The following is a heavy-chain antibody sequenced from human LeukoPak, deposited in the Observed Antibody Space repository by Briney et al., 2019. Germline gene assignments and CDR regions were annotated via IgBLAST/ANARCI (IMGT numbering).Heavy chain of an antibody. Sequence: GGSLRLSCAASGFTFSTYAMSWVRQAPGKGLEWVSDLRGSGTDTYYADSVRGRFTISRDNSKNTLYLQMNSLRAEDTAIYYCAKASRVNSGYDSPFDYWGQGTLVTVTS. J-gene: IGHJ4*02. CDR1: GFTFSTYA. CDR3: AKASRVNSGYDSPFDY. CDR2: LRGSGTDT. V-gene: IGHV3-23*01. D-gene: IGHD5-12*01.